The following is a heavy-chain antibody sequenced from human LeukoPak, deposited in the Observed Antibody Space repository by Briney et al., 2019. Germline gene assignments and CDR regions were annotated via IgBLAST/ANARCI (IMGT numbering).Heavy chain of an antibody. V-gene: IGHV4-59*08. J-gene: IGHJ4*02. CDR1: GGSISSYY. CDR3: ARREYYYDSSGFDY. CDR2: IYYTGST. D-gene: IGHD3-22*01. Sequence: SETLSLTCTVSGGSISSYYWSWIRQPPGKGLEWVGWIYYTGSTNYNPSLESRVTFSVDTSKNQFSLKLSSVTAADTAVYYCARREYYYDSSGFDYWGQGTLVTVSS.